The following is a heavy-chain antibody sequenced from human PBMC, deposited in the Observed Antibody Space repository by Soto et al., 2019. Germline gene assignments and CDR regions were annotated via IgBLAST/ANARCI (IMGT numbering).Heavy chain of an antibody. V-gene: IGHV1-69*13. Sequence: GASGKVSCKASGGAFRGFAISWGRQAPGQGLEWMGGIIPMFDTPNYAQTFQGRVTITADESTRTAYMEMSSLRSEDTAVYYCARTVVVLGAEYYYRGMDAWGQGTTVTVSS. CDR2: IIPMFDTP. D-gene: IGHD2-15*01. CDR3: ARTVVVLGAEYYYRGMDA. J-gene: IGHJ6*02. CDR1: GGAFRGFA.